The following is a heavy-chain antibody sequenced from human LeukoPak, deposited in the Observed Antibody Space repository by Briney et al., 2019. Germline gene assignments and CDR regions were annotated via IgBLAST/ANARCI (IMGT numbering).Heavy chain of an antibody. Sequence: GASVKVSCKASGYTFTSYDISWVRQASGQGLEWMGWINPNSGGTNYAQKFQGRVTMTRDTSISTAYMELSILRSEDTAVYYCARDGGGDYDFDYWGQGTLVTVSS. CDR2: INPNSGGT. CDR1: GYTFTSYD. CDR3: ARDGGGDYDFDY. D-gene: IGHD4-17*01. J-gene: IGHJ4*02. V-gene: IGHV1-2*02.